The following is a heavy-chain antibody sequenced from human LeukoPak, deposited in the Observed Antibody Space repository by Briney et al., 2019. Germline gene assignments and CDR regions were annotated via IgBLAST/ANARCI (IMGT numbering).Heavy chain of an antibody. D-gene: IGHD2-2*01. CDR2: IYYSGST. Sequence: SETLSLTCTVSGGSISSYYWSWIRQPPGKGLEWIGYIYYSGSTNYNPSLKSRVTISVDTSKNQFSLKLSSVTAADTAVYYCARLGYCSSTSCFRFDPWGKGTLVTVSS. CDR1: GGSISSYY. J-gene: IGHJ5*02. CDR3: ARLGYCSSTSCFRFDP. V-gene: IGHV4-59*01.